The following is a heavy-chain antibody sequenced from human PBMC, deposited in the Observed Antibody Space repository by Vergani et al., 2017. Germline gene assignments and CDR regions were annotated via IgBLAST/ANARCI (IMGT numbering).Heavy chain of an antibody. V-gene: IGHV3-7*01. J-gene: IGHJ4*02. D-gene: IGHD6-13*01. CDR3: ARVVWGSNSDY. Sequence: EVQLVESGGGLVQPGGSLRLSCAASGFTFSSYWMSWVRQAPGKGLEWVANIKQDGSEKYYVDSVKGQFTISRDNAKNSLYLQMNSLRAEDTAVYYCARVVWGSNSDYWGQGTLVTVSS. CDR1: GFTFSSYW. CDR2: IKQDGSEK.